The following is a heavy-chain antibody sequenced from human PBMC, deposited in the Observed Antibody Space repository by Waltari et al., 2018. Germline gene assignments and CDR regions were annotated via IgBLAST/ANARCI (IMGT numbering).Heavy chain of an antibody. CDR1: GFTFSSYA. Sequence: EVQLLESGGGLVQPGGSLRLSCAASGFTFSSYAMTWVRQAPGKGLECVSVISSSGGNTYYADSVKGRFTISRDNSKNTLYLQMNSLRAEDTAVYYCAKDRCSSINCHGWFDPWGQGTLVIVSS. CDR3: AKDRCSSINCHGWFDP. V-gene: IGHV3-23*01. CDR2: ISSSGGNT. D-gene: IGHD2-2*01. J-gene: IGHJ5*02.